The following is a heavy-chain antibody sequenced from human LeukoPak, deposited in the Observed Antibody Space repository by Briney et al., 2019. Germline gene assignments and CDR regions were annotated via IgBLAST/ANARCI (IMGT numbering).Heavy chain of an antibody. CDR3: AKERRYCSSTSCYWFDY. V-gene: IGHV3-23*01. CDR1: GFTFSSYA. D-gene: IGHD2-2*01. J-gene: IGHJ4*02. Sequence: GGSLRLSCAASGFTFSSYAMSWVRQAPGKGLEWVSAISGSGGSTYYADSVKGRFTISRDNSKNTLYLQMNSLRAEDTAVYYCAKERRYCSSTSCYWFDYWGQGTLVTVSS. CDR2: ISGSGGST.